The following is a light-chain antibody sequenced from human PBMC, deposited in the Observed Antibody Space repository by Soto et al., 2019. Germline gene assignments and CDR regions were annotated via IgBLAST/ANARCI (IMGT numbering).Light chain of an antibody. J-gene: IGKJ4*01. V-gene: IGKV3-11*01. CDR3: QQHSNWPPLT. Sequence: EIVLTQSPATLSLSPGERATLSCRASQSVSTHLAWYQQKPGQAPRLLIYAASNRATGIPARFSGSGSGTDFTISITSREPEDFAVYYCQQHSNWPPLTFGGGTKVEIK. CDR2: AAS. CDR1: QSVSTH.